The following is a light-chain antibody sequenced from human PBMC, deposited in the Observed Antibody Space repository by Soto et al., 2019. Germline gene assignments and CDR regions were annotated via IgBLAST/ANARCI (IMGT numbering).Light chain of an antibody. CDR2: GNS. V-gene: IGLV1-40*01. Sequence: QSVLTQPPSVSGAPVQRVTISCTGSSSNIGAGYDVHWYQQLPGTAPKLLIYGNSNRPSGVPDRFSGSKSGTSASLAITGLQADDVADYYCQYYDSSLSRVFGGGTKLTVL. CDR3: QYYDSSLSRV. CDR1: SSNIGAGYD. J-gene: IGLJ2*01.